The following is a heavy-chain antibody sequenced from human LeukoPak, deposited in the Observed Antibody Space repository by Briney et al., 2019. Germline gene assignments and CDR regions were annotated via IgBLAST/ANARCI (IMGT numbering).Heavy chain of an antibody. J-gene: IGHJ4*02. CDR1: GYTFSSYT. CDR3: SGPSYSGSNEYFDS. Sequence: ASVKVSCKASGYTFSSYTMNWVRQAPGQGLEWMGWINTNTGNPTYAQDYTGRFVFSLDTSVSTTYLQISRLKAEDTAVYCASGPSYSGSNEYFDSWGQGTLVTVSS. V-gene: IGHV7-4-1*02. D-gene: IGHD1-26*01. CDR2: INTNTGNP.